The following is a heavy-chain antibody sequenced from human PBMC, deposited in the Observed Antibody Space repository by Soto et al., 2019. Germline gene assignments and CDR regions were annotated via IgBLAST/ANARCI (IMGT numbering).Heavy chain of an antibody. Sequence: SQSLSLTCVISGDSVSSNSAGWNWIRQSPSRGLEWLGRTYYKSKWNNDYALSVKSRITINPDTSKNQFSLHLYSVTPEDTAVYYCTGITWFRGMDVWGQGTPVTVSS. J-gene: IGHJ6*02. D-gene: IGHD3-10*01. CDR1: GDSVSSNSAG. CDR3: TGITWFRGMDV. CDR2: TYYKSKWNN. V-gene: IGHV6-1*01.